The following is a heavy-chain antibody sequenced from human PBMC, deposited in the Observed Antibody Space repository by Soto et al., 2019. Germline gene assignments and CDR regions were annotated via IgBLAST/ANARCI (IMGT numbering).Heavy chain of an antibody. D-gene: IGHD1-20*01. J-gene: IGHJ6*02. Sequence: QVPLVQSGAEVKKPGSSVRVSCKASGDTFNTFAISWVRQAPGQGLEWMGGIIPIFGTPDYAQHFPGRVTISADESTNTAYVELSSLRSEDTAVYYCARSPGITGTRASQYAMAVWGQGTTVTVSS. CDR3: ARSPGITGTRASQYAMAV. CDR1: GDTFNTFA. V-gene: IGHV1-69*01. CDR2: IIPIFGTP.